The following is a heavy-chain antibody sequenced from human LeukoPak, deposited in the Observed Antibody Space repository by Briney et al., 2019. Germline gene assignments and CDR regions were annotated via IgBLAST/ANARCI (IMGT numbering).Heavy chain of an antibody. CDR1: GFTFSSYG. V-gene: IGHV3-30*02. D-gene: IGHD6-13*01. J-gene: IGHJ6*03. Sequence: GGSLRLSCAASGFTFSSYGMHRVRQAPGKVLEWVAFIRYDGSNKYYADSVKGRFTISRDNSKNTLYLQMNSLRAEDTAVYYCAKDGSSWWSNYYYYYYMDVWGKGTTVTISS. CDR3: AKDGSSWWSNYYYYYYMDV. CDR2: IRYDGSNK.